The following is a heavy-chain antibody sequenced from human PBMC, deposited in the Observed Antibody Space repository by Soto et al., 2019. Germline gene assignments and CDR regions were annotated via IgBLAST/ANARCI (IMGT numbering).Heavy chain of an antibody. CDR2: ISYDGSNK. J-gene: IGHJ4*02. V-gene: IGHV3-30*18. Sequence: PGGSLRLSCAASGFTFSSYGMHWVRQAPGKGLEWVAVISYDGSNKYYADSVKGRFTISRDNSKNTLYLQMNSLRAEDTAVYYSANDLKPAAPFSSDYWGQGTLVTVSS. CDR3: ANDLKPAAPFSSDY. D-gene: IGHD2-2*01. CDR1: GFTFSSYG.